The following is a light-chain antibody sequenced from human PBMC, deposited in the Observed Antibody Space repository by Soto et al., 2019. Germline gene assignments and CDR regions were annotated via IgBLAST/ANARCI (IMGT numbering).Light chain of an antibody. CDR1: SSNIGSNT. V-gene: IGLV1-44*01. CDR3: AAWDDSLNGWV. J-gene: IGLJ3*02. Sequence: QAVVTQPPSASGTPGQRVTISCSGSSSNIGSNTVNWYQQLPGTAHKLLIYSNNQRPSGVPDRFSGSKSGTSASLAISGLQSEDEADYYCAAWDDSLNGWVFGGGTKVTVL. CDR2: SNN.